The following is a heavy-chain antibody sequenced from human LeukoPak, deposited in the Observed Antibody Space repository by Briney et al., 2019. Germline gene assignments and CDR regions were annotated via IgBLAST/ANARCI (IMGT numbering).Heavy chain of an antibody. V-gene: IGHV4-30-2*01. CDR2: IYHSGST. CDR3: ASFSKWELPPY. CDR1: GGSISSGGYY. Sequence: PSETLSLTCTVSGGSISSGGYYWSWIRQPPGKGLEWIGYIYHSGSTYYNPSLKSRVTISVDRSKNQFSLKLSSVTAADTAVYYCASFSKWELPPYWGQGTLVTVSS. J-gene: IGHJ4*02. D-gene: IGHD1-26*01.